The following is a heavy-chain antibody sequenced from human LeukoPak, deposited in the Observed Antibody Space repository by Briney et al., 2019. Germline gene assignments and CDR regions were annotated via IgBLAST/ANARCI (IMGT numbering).Heavy chain of an antibody. D-gene: IGHD3-9*01. Sequence: GGSLRLSCAASGFPFTSGFTFSDYYMSWIRQAPGKGLEWVSYISSTSTYTNYADSVKGRFIISRDNSKNTLSLQMNSLRAEDTAVYYCAKAMGSQTGFAYYFDYWGQGTLVTVSS. CDR3: AKAMGSQTGFAYYFDY. CDR2: ISSTSTYT. V-gene: IGHV3-11*05. J-gene: IGHJ4*02. CDR1: GFPFTSGFTFSDYY.